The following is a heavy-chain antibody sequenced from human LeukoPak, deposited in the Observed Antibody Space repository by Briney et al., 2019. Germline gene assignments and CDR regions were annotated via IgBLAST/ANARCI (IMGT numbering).Heavy chain of an antibody. CDR2: ISSSTRYI. J-gene: IGHJ3*02. CDR1: GFTFSSYS. Sequence: PGGSLRLSCAASGFTFSSYSMNWVRQAPGKGLEWVASISSSTRYIKHADSVKGRFTISRDNANNSLYLQMNGLRADDTAVYYCARTYSSSWYNAFDIWGQGTMVTVSS. V-gene: IGHV3-21*01. CDR3: ARTYSSSWYNAFDI. D-gene: IGHD6-13*01.